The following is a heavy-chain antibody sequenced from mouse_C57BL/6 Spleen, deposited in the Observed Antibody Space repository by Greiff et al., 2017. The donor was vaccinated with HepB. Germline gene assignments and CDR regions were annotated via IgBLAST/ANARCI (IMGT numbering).Heavy chain of an antibody. CDR2: INPSSGYT. J-gene: IGHJ1*03. CDR1: GYTITSYW. V-gene: IGHV1-7*01. Sequence: QVQLKQSGAELAKPGASVKLSCKASGYTITSYWMHWVKQRPGQGLEWIGYINPSSGYTKYNQKFKDKATLTADKSSSTAYMQLSSLTYEDSAVYYCARAGSSYDWYFDVWGTGTTVTVSS. D-gene: IGHD1-1*01. CDR3: ARAGSSYDWYFDV.